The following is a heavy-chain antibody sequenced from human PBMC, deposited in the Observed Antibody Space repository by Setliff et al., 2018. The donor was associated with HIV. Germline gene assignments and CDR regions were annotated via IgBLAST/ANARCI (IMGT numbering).Heavy chain of an antibody. CDR3: ARGDDFHDGSGYYYP. J-gene: IGHJ5*02. V-gene: IGHV4-59*11. CDR2: IYYSGST. D-gene: IGHD3-22*01. Sequence: PSETLSLTCTVSGGSISSHYWSWIRQPPGEGLEWIGYIYYSGSTNYNPSLKSRVTISVDTSKNQFSLKLSSVTAADTAVYYCARGDDFHDGSGYYYPWGQGTLVTVSS. CDR1: GGSISSHY.